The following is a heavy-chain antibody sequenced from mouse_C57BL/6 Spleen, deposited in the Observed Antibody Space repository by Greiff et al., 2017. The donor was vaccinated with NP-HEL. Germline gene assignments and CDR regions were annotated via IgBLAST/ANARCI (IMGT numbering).Heavy chain of an antibody. CDR1: GFTFSSYA. Sequence: EVQLVESGEGLVKPGGSLKLSCAASGFTFSSYAMSWVRQTPEKRLEWVAYISSGGDYIYYADTVKGRFTISRDNARNTLYLQMSSLKSEDTAMYYCTRDYDYLGIFAYWGQGTLVTVSA. CDR2: ISSGGDYI. D-gene: IGHD2-4*01. V-gene: IGHV5-9-1*02. J-gene: IGHJ3*01. CDR3: TRDYDYLGIFAY.